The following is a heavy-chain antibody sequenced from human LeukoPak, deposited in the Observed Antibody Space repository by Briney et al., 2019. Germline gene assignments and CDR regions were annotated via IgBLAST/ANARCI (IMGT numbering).Heavy chain of an antibody. J-gene: IGHJ5*02. CDR3: ARGLRIAAAPPNVWFDP. CDR1: GGSFRGYY. V-gene: IGHV4-34*01. CDR2: INHSGST. D-gene: IGHD6-13*01. Sequence: SETLSLTCAVYGGSFRGYYWSWIRQPPGKGLEWIGEINHSGSTNYNPSLKSRVTISVDTSKNQFSLKLSSVTAADTAVYYCARGLRIAAAPPNVWFDPWGQGTLVTVSS.